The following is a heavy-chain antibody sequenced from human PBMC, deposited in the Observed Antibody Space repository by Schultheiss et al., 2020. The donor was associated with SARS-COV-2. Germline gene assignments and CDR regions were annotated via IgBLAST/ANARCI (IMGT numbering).Heavy chain of an antibody. J-gene: IGHJ4*02. V-gene: IGHV4-34*01. D-gene: IGHD6-6*01. CDR1: GGSFSGYY. CDR3: ARLMDSSSSYFDY. Sequence: SETLSLTCAVYGGSFSGYYWSWIRQPPGKGLEWIGEINHSGSTYYNPSLKSRVTISVDTSKNQFSLKLSSVTAADTAVYYCARLMDSSSSYFDYWGQGTLVTVSS. CDR2: INHSGST.